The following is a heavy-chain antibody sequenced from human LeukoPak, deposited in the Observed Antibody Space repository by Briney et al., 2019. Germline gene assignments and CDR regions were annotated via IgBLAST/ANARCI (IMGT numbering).Heavy chain of an antibody. CDR2: ICPDGTVT. Sequence: GSLRLSCAASGFTFSTYCMHWGRQAPGKGPMWVSRICPDGTVTNYADSVKARFIISSDNARNTVYLQMNSLRVEDTAVYYCVRDFRSADYWGQGTLVTVSS. CDR3: VRDFRSADY. V-gene: IGHV3-74*01. CDR1: GFTFSTYC. J-gene: IGHJ4*02.